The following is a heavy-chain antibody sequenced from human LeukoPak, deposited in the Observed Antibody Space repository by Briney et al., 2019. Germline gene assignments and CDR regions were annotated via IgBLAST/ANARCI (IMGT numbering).Heavy chain of an antibody. Sequence: PGGSLRLSCAASGFTFSSYAMSWVRQAPGKGLEWVAIISYDGSTEYYGDSVKGRFTISRDNSKNTLYLQMNSLRTEDTAVYFCARVRQPDYTFLPGFFSAFEYWAQGTLVTVSS. D-gene: IGHD3-9*01. CDR1: GFTFSSYA. CDR3: ARVRQPDYTFLPGFFSAFEY. CDR2: ISYDGSTE. J-gene: IGHJ4*02. V-gene: IGHV3-30-3*01.